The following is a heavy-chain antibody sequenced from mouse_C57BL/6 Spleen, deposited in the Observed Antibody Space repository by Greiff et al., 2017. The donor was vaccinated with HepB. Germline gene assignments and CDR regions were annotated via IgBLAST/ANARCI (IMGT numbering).Heavy chain of an antibody. CDR1: GYTFTSYW. Sequence: QVQLQQPGAELVRPGTSVKLSCKASGYTFTSYWMHWVKQRPGQGLEWIGVIDPSDSYTNYNQKFKGKATLTVDSSSSTAYMQLSSLTSEDSAVYYCARGTTVSRGYYFDYWGQGTTLTVSS. J-gene: IGHJ2*01. D-gene: IGHD1-1*01. CDR3: ARGTTVSRGYYFDY. V-gene: IGHV1-59*01. CDR2: IDPSDSYT.